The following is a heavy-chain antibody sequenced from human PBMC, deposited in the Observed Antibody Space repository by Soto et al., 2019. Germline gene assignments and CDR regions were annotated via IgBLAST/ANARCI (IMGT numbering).Heavy chain of an antibody. D-gene: IGHD2-15*01. CDR1: GASIYNGGYF. CDR2: IHNSGSP. V-gene: IGHV4-30-2*06. Sequence: SETLSLTCSVSGASIYNGGYFWSWIRQSPGKGLEWIGHIHNSGSPYNNPSLRGRVTISVDKSNNQFSLTLKYVTAADTAVYYCATLPPRIEVTVLPIPTWGQGTLVTVSS. CDR3: ATLPPRIEVTVLPIPT. J-gene: IGHJ5*02.